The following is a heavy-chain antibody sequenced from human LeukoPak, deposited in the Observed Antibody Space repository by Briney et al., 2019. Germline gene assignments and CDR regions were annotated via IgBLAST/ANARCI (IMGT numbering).Heavy chain of an antibody. D-gene: IGHD4-17*01. Sequence: ASVKVSCKASGYTFTGYYMHWVRQAPGQGLEWMGCINPNSGGTNYAQKFQGRVTMTRATSISTAYMELSRLRSDDTAVYYCAVDKQRTLTFDYWGQGTLVTVSS. V-gene: IGHV1-2*02. CDR2: INPNSGGT. CDR3: AVDKQRTLTFDY. J-gene: IGHJ4*02. CDR1: GYTFTGYY.